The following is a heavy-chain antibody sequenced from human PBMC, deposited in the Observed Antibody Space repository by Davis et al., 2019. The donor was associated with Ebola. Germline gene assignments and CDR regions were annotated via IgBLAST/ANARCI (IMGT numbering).Heavy chain of an antibody. V-gene: IGHV3-9*01. CDR1: GFTFENYA. CDR2: ITWNSGSI. Sequence: GGSLRLSCAASGFTFENYAMHWVRQAPGKGLEWVSGITWNSGSIGYVDSVKGRFTISRDKAKNSLYLQMNSLRPEDTALYYCAKDSVRFGGLWDAFDAWGQGTMVTVSS. CDR3: AKDSVRFGGLWDAFDA. J-gene: IGHJ3*01. D-gene: IGHD3-10*01.